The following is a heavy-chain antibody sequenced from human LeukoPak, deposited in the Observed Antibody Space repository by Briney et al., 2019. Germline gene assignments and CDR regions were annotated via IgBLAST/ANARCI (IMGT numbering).Heavy chain of an antibody. J-gene: IGHJ6*03. Sequence: ASVKVSCKASGYTFTSYGISWVRQAPGQGLEWMGWISAYNGNTNYAQKLQGRVTVTTDTSTSTAYMELRSLRSDDTAVYYCARDSPFGQWLVSGYYYMDVWGKGTTVTVSS. CDR1: GYTFTSYG. D-gene: IGHD6-19*01. CDR3: ARDSPFGQWLVSGYYYMDV. V-gene: IGHV1-18*01. CDR2: ISAYNGNT.